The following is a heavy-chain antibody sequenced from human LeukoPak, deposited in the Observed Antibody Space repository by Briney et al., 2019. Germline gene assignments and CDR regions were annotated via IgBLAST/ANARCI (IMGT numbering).Heavy chain of an antibody. D-gene: IGHD1-26*01. CDR1: GGSFSGYY. J-gene: IGHJ5*02. Sequence: SETLSRTCAVYGGSFSGYYWSWIRQPPGKGLEWIGEINHSGSTNYNPSLKSRVTISVDTSKNQFSLKLSSVTAADTAVYYCARADIVGALDWFDPWGQGTLVTVSS. V-gene: IGHV4-34*01. CDR2: INHSGST. CDR3: ARADIVGALDWFDP.